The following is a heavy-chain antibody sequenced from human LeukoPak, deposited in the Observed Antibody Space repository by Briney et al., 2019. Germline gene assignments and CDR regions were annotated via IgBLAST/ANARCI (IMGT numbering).Heavy chain of an antibody. CDR3: ASSSAGTGGFGY. D-gene: IGHD6-13*01. J-gene: IGHJ4*02. CDR1: GGSISSYY. CDR2: IYYSGST. V-gene: IGHV4-59*01. Sequence: PSETLSLTCTVSGGSISSYYWSWIRQPPGKGLEWIGYIYYSGSTNYNPSLKSRVTISVDTSKNQFSLKLSPVTAADTAVYYCASSSAGTGGFGYWGQGTLVTVSS.